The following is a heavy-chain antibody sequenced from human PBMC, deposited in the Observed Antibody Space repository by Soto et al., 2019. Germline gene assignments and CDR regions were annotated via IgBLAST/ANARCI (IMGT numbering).Heavy chain of an antibody. V-gene: IGHV1-46*01. J-gene: IGHJ4*02. Sequence: EASVKVSCKASGYTFSSHYMHWVRQAPGQGLEWMGIINPSGGSTVYAQKFQGRVTMTRDTSTSTVYMELSSLTSEDTAVYYCARDDVLVPSALYYFNYWGQGTQVTVSS. CDR3: ARDDVLVPSALYYFNY. CDR1: GYTFSSHY. D-gene: IGHD2-15*01. CDR2: INPSGGST.